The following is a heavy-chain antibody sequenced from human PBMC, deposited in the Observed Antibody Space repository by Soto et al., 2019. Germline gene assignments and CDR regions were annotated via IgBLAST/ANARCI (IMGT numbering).Heavy chain of an antibody. V-gene: IGHV2-5*02. CDR1: GFSLTTRGVG. CDR3: AHIPNYYQYGCFDP. J-gene: IGHJ5*02. CDR2: IYWDDDK. Sequence: QITLKESGPTLVKPTQTLTLTCTFSGFSLTTRGVGVGWIRQPPGKALECLALIYWDDDKRYSPSLQSRLSSXXXTXXNQVVLTMTNVDPVDTATYYCAHIPNYYQYGCFDPWGQGTLVSVSS. D-gene: IGHD3-16*01.